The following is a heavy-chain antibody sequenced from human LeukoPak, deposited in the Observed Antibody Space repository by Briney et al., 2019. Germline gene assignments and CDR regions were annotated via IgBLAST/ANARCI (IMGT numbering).Heavy chain of an antibody. CDR1: GGSFSGYY. D-gene: IGHD6-13*01. Sequence: PSETLSLTCAVYGGSFSGYYWGWIRQPPGKGLEWIGSIYFSGGTYYNPSLKSRVTISVDTSKNQFSLKLSSVTAADTAVYHCARHGAIAGAFDFWGQGTQVTVSS. CDR3: ARHGAIAGAFDF. V-gene: IGHV4-39*01. J-gene: IGHJ4*02. CDR2: IYFSGGT.